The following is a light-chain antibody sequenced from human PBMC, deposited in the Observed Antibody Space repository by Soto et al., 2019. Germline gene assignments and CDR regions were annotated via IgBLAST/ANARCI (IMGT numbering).Light chain of an antibody. J-gene: IGLJ1*01. CDR2: EGS. CDR1: SSDVGSYNL. V-gene: IGLV2-23*01. Sequence: QSALTQPASVSGSPGQSITISCTGTSSDVGSYNLVSWYQQHPGKAPKLMIYEGSKRPSGVSNRFSGSKSGNTASLTISGLQAEDEADYYCCSYAGSSPSYVFGTGTKSPS. CDR3: CSYAGSSPSYV.